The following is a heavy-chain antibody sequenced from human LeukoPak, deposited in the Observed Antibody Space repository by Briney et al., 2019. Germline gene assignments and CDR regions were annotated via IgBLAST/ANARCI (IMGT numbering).Heavy chain of an antibody. V-gene: IGHV1-8*03. Sequence: ASVKVSCKASGYTFTSYDINWVRQATGQGLEWMGWMNPNSGNTGYAQKFQGRVTITRNTSISTAYMELSSLRSEDTAVYYCARGRGNDYDFWSGYYRYFDYWGQGTLVTVSS. J-gene: IGHJ4*02. CDR2: MNPNSGNT. CDR1: GYTFTSYD. D-gene: IGHD3-3*01. CDR3: ARGRGNDYDFWSGYYRYFDY.